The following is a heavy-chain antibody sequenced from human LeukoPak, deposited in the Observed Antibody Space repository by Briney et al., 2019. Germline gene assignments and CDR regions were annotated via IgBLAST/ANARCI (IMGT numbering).Heavy chain of an antibody. D-gene: IGHD2-8*01. CDR2: ISGSGGST. J-gene: IGHJ4*02. CDR1: GFTFSSYA. Sequence: PGGSLRLSCAASGFTFSSYAMSWFRQAPGKGLEWVSAISGSGGSTYYADSVKGRFTISRDNSKNTLYLQMNSLRAEDTAVYYCAKNHHLGYCTNGVCYKGDPSGYWGQGTLVTVSS. V-gene: IGHV3-23*01. CDR3: AKNHHLGYCTNGVCYKGDPSGY.